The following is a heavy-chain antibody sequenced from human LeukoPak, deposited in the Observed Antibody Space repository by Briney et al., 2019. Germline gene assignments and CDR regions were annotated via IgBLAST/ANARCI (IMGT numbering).Heavy chain of an antibody. CDR2: IRGKANSYAT. CDR1: GFTFSASA. D-gene: IGHD2-21*02. Sequence: PGGPLRLSCTASGFTFSASAMLWVRQASGKGLEWVGRIRGKANSYATAYAASVKGRFTISRDDSKNTAYLQMNSLKSEDTAVYYCTSGDGLAYWGQGTLVTVSS. V-gene: IGHV3-73*01. J-gene: IGHJ4*02. CDR3: TSGDGLAY.